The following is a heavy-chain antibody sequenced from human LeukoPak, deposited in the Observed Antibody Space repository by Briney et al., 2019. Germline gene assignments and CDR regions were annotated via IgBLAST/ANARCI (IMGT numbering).Heavy chain of an antibody. Sequence: SVKVSCKASGGTFSSYAISWVRQAPGQGLEWMGGIIPILGIANYAQKFQGRVTITADKSTSTAYMELSSLRSEDTAVYYCARSLRITGTAWSWFDPWGQGTLVTVSS. CDR2: IIPILGIA. CDR1: GGTFSSYA. V-gene: IGHV1-69*04. D-gene: IGHD1-20*01. CDR3: ARSLRITGTAWSWFDP. J-gene: IGHJ5*02.